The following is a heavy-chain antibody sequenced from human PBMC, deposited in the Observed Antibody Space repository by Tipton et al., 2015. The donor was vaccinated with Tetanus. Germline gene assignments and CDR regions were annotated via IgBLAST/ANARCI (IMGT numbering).Heavy chain of an antibody. D-gene: IGHD5-24*01. V-gene: IGHV3-23*01. CDR2: ISGSGGST. CDR3: AKRPPSDDRWLHFDY. Sequence: SGFIISDKCISWVRQAPGKGLEWVSAISGSGGSTYYADSVKGRFTISRDNSKNTLYLQMNSLRAEDTAVYYCAKRPPSDDRWLHFDYWGQGTLVTVSS. CDR1: GFIISDKC. J-gene: IGHJ4*02.